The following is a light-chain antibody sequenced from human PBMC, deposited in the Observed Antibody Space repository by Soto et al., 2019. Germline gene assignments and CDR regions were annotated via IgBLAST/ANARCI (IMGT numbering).Light chain of an antibody. Sequence: ESMLTQSPGTLSLSPGERATLSCRASQSVDSRFLTWYQQKPGQTPRLLIYGASIRVTVIPDRFSGSGSGTDFTLTISTVEPEDSAFYYCLQFGTSPPAFTFGQGTKLEI. CDR2: GAS. V-gene: IGKV3-20*01. CDR3: LQFGTSPPAFT. CDR1: QSVDSRF. J-gene: IGKJ2*01.